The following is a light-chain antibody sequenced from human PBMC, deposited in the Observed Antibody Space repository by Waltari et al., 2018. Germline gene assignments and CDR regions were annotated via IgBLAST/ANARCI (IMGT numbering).Light chain of an antibody. V-gene: IGLV2-11*01. CDR3: ASWDSGLNGYI. J-gene: IGLJ1*01. CDR1: SSDGGGYNY. CDR2: DVS. Sequence: QSALTQPRSVSGSPGQSVTISCTGTSSDGGGYNYVPWYQQHPGTAPNLMLYDVSKRPSGVPDRFSGSKSGNTASLTISGLQAEDEADYYCASWDSGLNGYIFATGTKVTV.